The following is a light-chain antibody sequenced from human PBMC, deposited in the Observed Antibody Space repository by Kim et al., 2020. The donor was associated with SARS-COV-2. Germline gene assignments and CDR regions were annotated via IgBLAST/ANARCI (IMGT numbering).Light chain of an antibody. V-gene: IGLV1-44*01. CDR2: SNN. Sequence: GQRVTISCSGSSSNIGSYTVNWYQQLPGTAPKLLIYSNNQRPSGVPDRFYGSKSGTSASLAISGLQSEDEADYYCAAWDDSLNGPVFGGGTQLTVL. J-gene: IGLJ2*01. CDR1: SSNIGSYT. CDR3: AAWDDSLNGPV.